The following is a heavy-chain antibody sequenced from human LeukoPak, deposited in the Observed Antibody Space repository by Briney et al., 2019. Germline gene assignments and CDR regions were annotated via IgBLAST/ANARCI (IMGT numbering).Heavy chain of an antibody. CDR2: IYSGGST. CDR1: GFIVSANC. Sequence: TGGSLRLSCVASGFIVSANCMSWVRQAPGKGLEWVSVIYSGGSTYYADSVKGRFTISRDNSKNTLYLQMNSLRAEDTAVYYCARDSGSYPYYFDYWGQGTLVTVSS. CDR3: ARDSGSYPYYFDY. V-gene: IGHV3-53*01. J-gene: IGHJ4*02. D-gene: IGHD1-26*01.